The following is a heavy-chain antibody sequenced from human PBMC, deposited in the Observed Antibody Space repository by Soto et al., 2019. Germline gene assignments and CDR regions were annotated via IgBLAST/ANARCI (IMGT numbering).Heavy chain of an antibody. J-gene: IGHJ4*02. Sequence: EVQLVESGGGFVQPGGSLRLSCAASGFTFSSYWMHWVRQAPGKELVCVSRINSDGGTTNYADSVNGRVTISRDNAKNTLYLLMNSQRAEDTAVYYCAKDLGRNNWGGWGQGTLVTVCS. D-gene: IGHD1-1*01. CDR1: GFTFSSYW. CDR3: AKDLGRNNWGG. V-gene: IGHV3-74*01. CDR2: INSDGGTT.